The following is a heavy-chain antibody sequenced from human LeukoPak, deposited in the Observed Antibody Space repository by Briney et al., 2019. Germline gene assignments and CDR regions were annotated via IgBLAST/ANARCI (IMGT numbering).Heavy chain of an antibody. V-gene: IGHV4-4*07. Sequence: SETLSLTCTVSGGSISSYYWSWIRQPAGKGLEWIGRIYTSGSITYNPSLKSRVSMSVDTSKNQFSLKLSSVTAADTAVYYCARDRTAMVRGTDRNWFDPWGQGTLVTVSS. CDR1: GGSISSYY. CDR3: ARDRTAMVRGTDRNWFDP. J-gene: IGHJ5*02. D-gene: IGHD3-10*01. CDR2: IYTSGSI.